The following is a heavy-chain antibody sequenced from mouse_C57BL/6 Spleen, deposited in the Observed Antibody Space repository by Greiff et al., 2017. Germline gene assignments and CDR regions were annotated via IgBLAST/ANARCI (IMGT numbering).Heavy chain of an antibody. CDR1: GYTFTSYW. CDR2: IDPSDSYT. V-gene: IGHV1-69*01. CDR3: AVYYGSSPAWFAY. Sequence: VQLQQPGAELVMPGASVKLSCKASGYTFTSYWMHWVKQRSGQGLEWIGEIDPSDSYTNYNQKFKGKSTLTVDKSSSTAYMQLSSLTSEDSAVYYCAVYYGSSPAWFAYWGQGTLVTVSA. D-gene: IGHD1-1*01. J-gene: IGHJ3*01.